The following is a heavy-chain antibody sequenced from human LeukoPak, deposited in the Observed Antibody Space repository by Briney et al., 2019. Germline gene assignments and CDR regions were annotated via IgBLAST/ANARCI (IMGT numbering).Heavy chain of an antibody. CDR2: ISGSGGNT. CDR1: GFTFSSYA. V-gene: IGHV3-23*01. J-gene: IGHJ4*02. Sequence: PEGSLRLSCAASGFTFSSYAMSWVRQAPGRGLEWVSTISGSGGNTYYADSVKGRFTISRDNSKNTLYLQMNSLRAEDTAVYYCAKYKSVAGHLHIDYWGQGTLVTVSS. CDR3: AKYKSVAGHLHIDY. D-gene: IGHD6-19*01.